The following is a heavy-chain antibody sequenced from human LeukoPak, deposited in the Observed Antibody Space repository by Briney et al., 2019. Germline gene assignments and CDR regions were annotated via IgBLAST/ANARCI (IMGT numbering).Heavy chain of an antibody. CDR3: ARRYYGAFDY. J-gene: IGHJ4*02. CDR2: INQDGSEK. V-gene: IGHV3-7*05. CDR1: EFTFSYSW. Sequence: PGGSLRLSCAASEFTFSYSWMSWVRQAPGKGLEWVANINQDGSEKNYVDSLKGRFTISRDNAKNSLYLQMNSLRAEDTAVYYCARRYYGAFDYWGQGTLVTVSS. D-gene: IGHD4/OR15-4a*01.